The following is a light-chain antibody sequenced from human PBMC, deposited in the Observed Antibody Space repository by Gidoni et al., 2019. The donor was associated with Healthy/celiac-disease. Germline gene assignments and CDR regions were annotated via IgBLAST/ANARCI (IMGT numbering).Light chain of an antibody. CDR3: QQSYSTPGP. J-gene: IGKJ3*01. V-gene: IGKV1-39*01. Sequence: DIQMHQSPSSLSASVGDRVTITCRASQSISSFLNWYQQKPGKAPNLLIYAASSLQSGVPSRFSGSGSGTDFTLTISSLQPEDFATYYCQQSYSTPGPFXPXTKVDIK. CDR1: QSISSF. CDR2: AAS.